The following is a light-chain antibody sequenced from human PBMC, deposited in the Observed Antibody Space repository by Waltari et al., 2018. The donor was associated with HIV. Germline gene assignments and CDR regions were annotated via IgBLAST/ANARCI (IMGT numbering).Light chain of an antibody. CDR3: QQYNTYPLT. CDR1: QSIGNW. Sequence: DIQMTQSPSTLPASAGDRVTITCRASQSIGNWLAWYQHKPGKAPKVVIYKASSLESGVPSRCRGSGSGTEFTLTISGLQPDNFAPYYCQQYNTYPLTFGPGTKVDIK. CDR2: KAS. V-gene: IGKV1-5*03. J-gene: IGKJ3*01.